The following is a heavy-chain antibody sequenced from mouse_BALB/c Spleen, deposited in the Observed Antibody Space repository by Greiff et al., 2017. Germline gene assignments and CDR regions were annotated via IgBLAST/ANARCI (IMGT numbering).Heavy chain of an antibody. CDR1: GYTFTSYV. J-gene: IGHJ1*01. D-gene: IGHD1-1*01. Sequence: QLQQSGPELVKPGASVKMSCKASGYTFTSYVMHWVKQKPGQGLEWIGYINPYNDGTKYNEKFKGKATLTSDKSSSTAYMELSSLTSEDSAVYYCARPHYYGSSYWYFDVWGAGTTVTVSS. CDR2: INPYNDGT. CDR3: ARPHYYGSSYWYFDV. V-gene: IGHV1-14*01.